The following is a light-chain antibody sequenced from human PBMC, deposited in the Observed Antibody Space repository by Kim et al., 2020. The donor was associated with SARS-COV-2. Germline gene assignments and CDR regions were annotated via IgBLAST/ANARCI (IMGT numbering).Light chain of an antibody. Sequence: LSPGERATLSGRARQSVRSYLAWYQQKPGQAPRLLIYDASNRATGIPARFSGSGSGTDLTLTINSLEPEDFAVYYCQQRTNWPLTFGGGTKVDIK. V-gene: IGKV3-11*01. CDR3: QQRTNWPLT. CDR1: QSVRSY. J-gene: IGKJ4*01. CDR2: DAS.